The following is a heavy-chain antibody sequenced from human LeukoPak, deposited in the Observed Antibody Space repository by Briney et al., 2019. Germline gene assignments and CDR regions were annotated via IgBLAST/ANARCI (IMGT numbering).Heavy chain of an antibody. Sequence: ASEKVSCKASGYTLTGYYMHWVRQAPGQGLEWMGRINPNSGGTNYAQKFQGRVIMTRDTSISTAYMELLRSDDTAVYYCESEGPGDLAYWGQGTLVTVSS. CDR3: ESEGPGDLAY. CDR2: INPNSGGT. V-gene: IGHV1-2*06. J-gene: IGHJ4*02. CDR1: GYTLTGYY. D-gene: IGHD4-17*01.